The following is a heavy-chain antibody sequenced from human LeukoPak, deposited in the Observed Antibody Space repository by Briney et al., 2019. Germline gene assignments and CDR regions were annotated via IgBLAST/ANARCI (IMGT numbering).Heavy chain of an antibody. J-gene: IGHJ6*02. CDR2: IYYSGST. V-gene: IGHV4-31*03. CDR1: GGSISSGGYY. Sequence: SQTLSLTCTVSGGSISSGGYYWSWIRQHPGKGLEWIGYIYYSGSTYYNPSLKSRVTISVDTSKNQFSLKLSSVTAADTAVYYCARDSARLYYYYGMDVWGQGTTVTVS. CDR3: ARDSARLYYYYGMDV. D-gene: IGHD6-25*01.